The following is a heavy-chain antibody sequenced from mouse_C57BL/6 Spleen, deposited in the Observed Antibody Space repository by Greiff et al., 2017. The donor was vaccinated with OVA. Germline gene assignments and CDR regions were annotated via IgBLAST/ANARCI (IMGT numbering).Heavy chain of an antibody. V-gene: IGHV14-2*01. J-gene: IGHJ1*03. Sequence: VQLQQSGAELVKPGASVKLSCTASGFNIKDYYMHWVKQRTEQGLEWIGRIDPEDGETKYAPKFQGKATITADTSSNTAYLQLSSLTSEDTAVYDCATITTVVDWYFDVWGTGTTVTVSS. CDR2: IDPEDGET. CDR1: GFNIKDYY. D-gene: IGHD1-1*01. CDR3: ATITTVVDWYFDV.